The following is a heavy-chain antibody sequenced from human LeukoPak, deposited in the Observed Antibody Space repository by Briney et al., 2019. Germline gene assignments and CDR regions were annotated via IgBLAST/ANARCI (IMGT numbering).Heavy chain of an antibody. CDR3: ARVGSGWYSSYFDY. J-gene: IGHJ4*02. V-gene: IGHV3-48*01. CDR1: GFTFSSYS. CDR2: ISSSSSTI. Sequence: PGGSLRLSCAASGFTFSSYSMNWVRQAPGKGLEWVSYISSSSSTIYYADSVKGRFTISRDNAKNSLYLQMNSLRAEDTAVYYCARVGSGWYSSYFDYWGQGTLVTVSS. D-gene: IGHD6-19*01.